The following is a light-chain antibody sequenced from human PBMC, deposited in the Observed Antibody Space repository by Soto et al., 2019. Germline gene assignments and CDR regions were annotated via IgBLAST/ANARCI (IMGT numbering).Light chain of an antibody. CDR3: QQRSDWPPIT. CDR1: QSVSTY. CDR2: DAS. Sequence: EVVFTQSPDTLSLSPGDRATLSCRASQSVSTYLAWYQQKPGQAPRLLIYDASNRATGIPARFSGSGSGKDFTLTISSLAPEDFAVYYCQQRSDWPPITFGQGTRLDI. V-gene: IGKV3-11*01. J-gene: IGKJ5*01.